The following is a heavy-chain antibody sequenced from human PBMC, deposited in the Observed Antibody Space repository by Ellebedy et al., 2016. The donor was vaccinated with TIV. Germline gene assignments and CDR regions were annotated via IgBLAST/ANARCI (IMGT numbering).Heavy chain of an antibody. J-gene: IGHJ2*01. D-gene: IGHD1-7*01. V-gene: IGHV3-72*01. CDR2: IRSKAYGGTT. CDR3: AREQNYYFDL. Sequence: GESLKISCAASGFTFSDHYMNWVRQAPGRGLEWVGFIRSKAYGGTTEYAASVRGRFTISRDDSKNSLYLQMNSLKTEDTAVYYCAREQNYYFDLWGRGTLVTVSS. CDR1: GFTFSDHY.